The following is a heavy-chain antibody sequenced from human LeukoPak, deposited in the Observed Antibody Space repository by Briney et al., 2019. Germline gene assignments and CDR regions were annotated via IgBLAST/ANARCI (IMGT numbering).Heavy chain of an antibody. V-gene: IGHV1-18*01. CDR3: ARGRTHRYYYDSSGYYGGAFDI. CDR1: GGTFSSYA. CDR2: INLNSGRT. J-gene: IGHJ3*02. Sequence: ASVKVSCKASGGTFSSYAISWVRQAPGQGLEWMGWINLNSGRTHYAQKLQGRVTMTTDTSTSTAYMELRSLRSDDTAVYYCARGRTHRYYYDSSGYYGGAFDIWGQGTMVTVSS. D-gene: IGHD3-22*01.